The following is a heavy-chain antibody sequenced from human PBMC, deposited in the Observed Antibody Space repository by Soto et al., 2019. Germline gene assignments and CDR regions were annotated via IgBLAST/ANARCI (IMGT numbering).Heavy chain of an antibody. V-gene: IGHV1-8*01. CDR1: GYTFTSYD. J-gene: IGHJ6*03. Sequence: GASVKVSCKASGYTFTSYDINWVRQATGQGLEWMGWMNPNSGNTGYAQKFQGRVTMTRNTSISTAYMELSSLRSEDTAVYYCARGSGYDLLTPGGYYYYLIDVWGKGTSVTGSS. CDR2: MNPNSGNT. CDR3: ARGSGYDLLTPGGYYYYLIDV. D-gene: IGHD5-12*01.